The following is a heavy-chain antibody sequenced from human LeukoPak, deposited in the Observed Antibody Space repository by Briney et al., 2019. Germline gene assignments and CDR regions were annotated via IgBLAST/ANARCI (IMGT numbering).Heavy chain of an antibody. D-gene: IGHD3-10*01. CDR1: GYTLTELS. CDR3: ATVLYGLGSSYFDY. V-gene: IGHV1-24*01. J-gene: IGHJ4*02. Sequence: ASVKVPCKVSGYTLTELSMHWVRRAPGKGLEWMGGFDPEDGETIYAQKFQGRVTMTEDTSTDTAYMELSSLRSEDTAVYYCATVLYGLGSSYFDYWGQGTLVTVSS. CDR2: FDPEDGET.